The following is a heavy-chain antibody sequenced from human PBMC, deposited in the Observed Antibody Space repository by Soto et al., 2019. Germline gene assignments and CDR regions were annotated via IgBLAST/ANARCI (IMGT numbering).Heavy chain of an antibody. CDR2: VSNKNGVT. D-gene: IGHD2-8*02. CDR3: ARERLNTGWYGFDH. J-gene: IGHJ4*02. Sequence: GASVKVSCKTSGYTFSNYYFSWVRQAPGQGLEWMGWVSNKNGVTNYAEKFRDRVTMTTDTSTNTIYMELRSLRSDDTAVYFCARERLNTGWYGFDHWGQGTQVTVSS. CDR1: GYTFSNYY. V-gene: IGHV1-18*04.